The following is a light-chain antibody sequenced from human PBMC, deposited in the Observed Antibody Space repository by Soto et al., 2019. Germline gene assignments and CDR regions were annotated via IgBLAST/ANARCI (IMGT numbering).Light chain of an antibody. CDR3: QQYNNRLIT. CDR1: QSVSSN. V-gene: IGKV3-15*01. J-gene: IGKJ5*01. Sequence: EIVMTQSPATLSVSPGERATLSCRASQSVSSNLAWYQQKPGQAPRLLIYGASTRATGIPARFSGSGSGTEFTLTCSSLQSEDFGVSYCQQYNNRLITFGQGTRLEIK. CDR2: GAS.